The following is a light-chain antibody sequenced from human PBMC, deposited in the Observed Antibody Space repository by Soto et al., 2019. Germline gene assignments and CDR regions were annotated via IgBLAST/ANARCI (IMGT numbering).Light chain of an antibody. CDR1: SVSIASNY. CDR3: QSYDATNPV. Sequence: NFMLTQPHSVSGSPGKTVIISCTRSSVSIASNYVQWYQQRPGSSPTTVIYEDNQRPSGVPDRFSGSIDSSSNSASLTISGLETEDEADYYGQSYDATNPVFGGGTKLTVL. J-gene: IGLJ3*02. V-gene: IGLV6-57*01. CDR2: EDN.